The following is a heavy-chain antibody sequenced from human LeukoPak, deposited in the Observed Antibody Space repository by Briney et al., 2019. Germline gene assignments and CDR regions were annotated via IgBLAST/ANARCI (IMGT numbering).Heavy chain of an antibody. CDR2: IYPGDSDT. CDR1: GYNFTNYW. CDR3: ARLPMVRGVINSNYFDY. Sequence: GESLKISCKGSGYNFTNYWIGWVRQMPGKGLEWMGIIYPGDSDTRYSPSFQGQVTISADKSISTAYLQWSSLKASDTAMYYCARLPMVRGVINSNYFDYWGQGTLVTVSS. V-gene: IGHV5-51*01. J-gene: IGHJ4*02. D-gene: IGHD3-10*01.